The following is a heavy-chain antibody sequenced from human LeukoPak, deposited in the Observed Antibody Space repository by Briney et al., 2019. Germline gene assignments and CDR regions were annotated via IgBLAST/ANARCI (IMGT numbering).Heavy chain of an antibody. CDR2: IYYSGST. Sequence: SETLSLTCTVSGGSISSYYWSWIRQPPGKGLEWIGYIYYSGSTNYNPSLKSRVTISVDTSKNQFSLKLSSVTAADTAVYYCARYSSSWYNWFDPWGQGTLVTVSS. CDR3: ARYSSSWYNWFDP. D-gene: IGHD6-13*01. V-gene: IGHV4-59*01. J-gene: IGHJ5*02. CDR1: GGSISSYY.